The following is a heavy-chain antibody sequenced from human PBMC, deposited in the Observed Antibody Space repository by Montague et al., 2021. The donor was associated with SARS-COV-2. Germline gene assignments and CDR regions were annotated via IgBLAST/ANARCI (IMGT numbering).Heavy chain of an antibody. D-gene: IGHD3-22*01. V-gene: IGHV4-39*01. CDR3: ATYDSSGYYGRGETMDGCFVF. Sequence: SETLSLTCTVSGGSISSSSYYWGWIRQPPGKGLEWIGSIYYSGSTYYNPSLKSRVTISVDTSKNQFSLKLSSVTAADTAVYYYATYDSSGYYGRGETMDGCFVFWGQGTRVTGSS. J-gene: IGHJ3*01. CDR1: GGSISSSSYY. CDR2: IYYSGST.